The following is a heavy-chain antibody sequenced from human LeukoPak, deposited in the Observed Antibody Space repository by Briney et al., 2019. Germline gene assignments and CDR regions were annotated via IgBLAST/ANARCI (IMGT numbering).Heavy chain of an antibody. CDR1: GFTFSSYA. Sequence: GGPLRLSCAASGFTFSSYAMSWVRQAPGKRLEWVSSISSSSSYIYYADSVKGRFTISRDNAKNSLYLQMNSLRAEDTAVYYCARDYDSSGYLPPYFDYWGQGTLVTVSS. V-gene: IGHV3-21*01. D-gene: IGHD3-22*01. CDR2: ISSSSSYI. J-gene: IGHJ4*02. CDR3: ARDYDSSGYLPPYFDY.